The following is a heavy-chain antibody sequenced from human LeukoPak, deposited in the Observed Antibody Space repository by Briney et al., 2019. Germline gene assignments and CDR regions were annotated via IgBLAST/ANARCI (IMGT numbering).Heavy chain of an antibody. CDR3: ATYDRQYSQFDY. V-gene: IGHV1-2*02. D-gene: IGHD3-3*01. Sequence: GASVRVSCKASGYPFSGYYMNWVRQAPGQGLEWMGWINPNSGASKYAQSFQGRVTMTRDTSINTAYMDLSRLRPDDTAVYYCATYDRQYSQFDYWGQGTPVTVSS. CDR1: GYPFSGYY. CDR2: INPNSGAS. J-gene: IGHJ4*02.